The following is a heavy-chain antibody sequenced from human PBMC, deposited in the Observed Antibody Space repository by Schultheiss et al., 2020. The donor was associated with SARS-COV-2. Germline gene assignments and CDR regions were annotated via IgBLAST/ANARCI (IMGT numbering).Heavy chain of an antibody. D-gene: IGHD5-12*01. CDR1: GGSINSGGYY. V-gene: IGHV4-31*03. CDR2: IHHSGGT. Sequence: SETLSLTCTVSGGSINSGGYYWSWIRQHPGKGLEWIGYIHHSGGTFYNPSLTSRTVMSVDKSKNQFFLKLRSVTAADTALYFCARYSDSDLNLDFWGQGTLVTVSS. J-gene: IGHJ4*02. CDR3: ARYSDSDLNLDF.